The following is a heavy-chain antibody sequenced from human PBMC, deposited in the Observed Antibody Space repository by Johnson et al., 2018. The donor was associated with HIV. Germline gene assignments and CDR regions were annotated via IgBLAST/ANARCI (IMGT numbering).Heavy chain of an antibody. Sequence: QVQLVESGGGVVQPGRSLRLSCTASGFTFSAYAIHWVRQAPGKGLEWVALISYDGSNKYYADSVKGRFIISKDNAKNSLYLQMNSLRADDTALYYCAKGWGVGAFDAFDIWGQGTMVTVSS. CDR1: GFTFSAYA. V-gene: IGHV3-30-3*01. J-gene: IGHJ3*02. D-gene: IGHD1-26*01. CDR2: ISYDGSNK. CDR3: AKGWGVGAFDAFDI.